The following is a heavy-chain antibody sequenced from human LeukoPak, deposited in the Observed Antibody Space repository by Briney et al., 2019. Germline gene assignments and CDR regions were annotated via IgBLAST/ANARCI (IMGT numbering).Heavy chain of an antibody. CDR3: ARVPYSSSWYDRYYFDY. CDR1: GDSITSSY. V-gene: IGHV4-59*12. Sequence: MTSETLSLTCTVSGDSITSSYWSWIRQPPGKGLEWIGYVYYTGNTDYNPSLRSRVAVSLDTSKSHFTLSLRSVTAADTAVYYCARVPYSSSWYDRYYFDYWGQGTLVTVSS. CDR2: VYYTGNT. J-gene: IGHJ4*02. D-gene: IGHD6-13*01.